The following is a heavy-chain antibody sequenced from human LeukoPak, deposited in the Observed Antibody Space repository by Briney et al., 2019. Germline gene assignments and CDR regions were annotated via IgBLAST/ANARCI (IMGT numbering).Heavy chain of an antibody. Sequence: PSETLSLTCAVYGGSFSGYYWSWIRQPPGKGLEWIGEINHSGSTNYNPSLKSRVTISVDTSKNQFSLKLSSVTAADTAVYYCARARFTIFGLRLGFDPWGQGTLVTVSS. D-gene: IGHD3-3*01. CDR3: ARARFTIFGLRLGFDP. V-gene: IGHV4-34*01. CDR2: INHSGST. CDR1: GGSFSGYY. J-gene: IGHJ5*02.